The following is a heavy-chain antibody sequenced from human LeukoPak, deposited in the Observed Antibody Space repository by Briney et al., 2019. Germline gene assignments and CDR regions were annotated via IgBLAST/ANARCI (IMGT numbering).Heavy chain of an antibody. CDR1: GGSISSSY. V-gene: IGHV4-59*01. CDR2: IYYSRST. CDR3: ARDRTGFEY. D-gene: IGHD1-14*01. J-gene: IGHJ4*02. Sequence: SETLCLTCTVSGGSISSSYWGWIRQPPGKGLEWIGYIYYSRSTNYNPSLKSRVTISVDTSKNQFSLKLSSVTAADTAVYYCARDRTGFEYWGQGTLVTVSS.